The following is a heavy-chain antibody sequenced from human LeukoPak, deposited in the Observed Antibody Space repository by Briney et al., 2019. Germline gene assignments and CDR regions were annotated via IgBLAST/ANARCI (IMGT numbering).Heavy chain of an antibody. J-gene: IGHJ4*02. CDR1: GGTFSSYA. D-gene: IGHD3-22*01. Sequence: ASVKVSCKAPGGTFSSYAISWVRQAPGQGLEWMGRIIPIFGTANYAQKFQGRVTITTDESTSTAYMELSSLRSEDTAVYYCARGSLGLYYYDSSGYVHFDYWGQGTLVTVSS. CDR3: ARGSLGLYYYDSSGYVHFDY. V-gene: IGHV1-69*05. CDR2: IIPIFGTA.